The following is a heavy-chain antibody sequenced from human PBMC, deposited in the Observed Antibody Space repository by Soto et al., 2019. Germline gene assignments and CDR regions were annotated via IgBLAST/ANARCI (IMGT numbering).Heavy chain of an antibody. CDR1: GYTFTSNS. J-gene: IGHJ4*01. CDR3: ARGGRYAVEY. Sequence: QVQLVQSGSELRKPGASVKVSCKASGYTFTSNSITWVRQAPGQGLEWMGWISTSSGNTKFAQKYQGRVTLTTDTSPSTEYMQLASLRSDDTAVYYCARGGRYAVEYWGHGTPVTVS. V-gene: IGHV1-18*04. D-gene: IGHD5-12*01. CDR2: ISTSSGNT.